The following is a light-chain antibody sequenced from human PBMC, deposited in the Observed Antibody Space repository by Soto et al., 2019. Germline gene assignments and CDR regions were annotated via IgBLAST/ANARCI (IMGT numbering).Light chain of an antibody. CDR3: QQYGSSYT. V-gene: IGKV3-20*01. J-gene: IGKJ3*01. Sequence: EIVLTQAPGTLSLSPGERATLSCRASQSVRNNYLAWYQQQPGQAPRLLIYGTSTRDPGIPDRFSGSGSGTDFTITISRLEPEDFSVYYCQQYGSSYTFGPATKVEIK. CDR1: QSVRNNY. CDR2: GTS.